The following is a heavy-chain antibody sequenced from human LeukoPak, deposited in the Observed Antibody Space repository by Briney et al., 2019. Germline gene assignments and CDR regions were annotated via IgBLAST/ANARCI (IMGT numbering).Heavy chain of an antibody. V-gene: IGHV1-8*01. CDR2: MNPNSGNT. D-gene: IGHD2-2*02. J-gene: IGHJ5*02. CDR1: GYTFTSYD. CDR3: AREARYCSSTSCYIANWFDP. Sequence: ASVKVSCKASGYTFTSYDINWVRQATGQGLEWMGWMNPNSGNTGYAQKFQGRVTMTRNTSISTAYMELSSLRSEDTAVYYCAREARYCSSTSCYIANWFDPWGQGTLATVSS.